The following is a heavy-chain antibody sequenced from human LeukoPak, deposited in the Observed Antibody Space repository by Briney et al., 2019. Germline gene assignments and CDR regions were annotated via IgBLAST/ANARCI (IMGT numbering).Heavy chain of an antibody. J-gene: IGHJ6*02. D-gene: IGHD3-9*01. CDR1: GASIRSMNY. V-gene: IGHV4-59*12. CDR3: VRDRVTGRYSGIDV. Sequence: SETLSHTCCVSGASIRSMNYWGWIRQSAGKGLEWIGYIYSSEITLYNPNLTSRVTLSADSSKNPFSLRLNSATAADTATQYFVRDRVTGRYSGIDVWGQGSTTTASS. CDR2: IYSSEIT.